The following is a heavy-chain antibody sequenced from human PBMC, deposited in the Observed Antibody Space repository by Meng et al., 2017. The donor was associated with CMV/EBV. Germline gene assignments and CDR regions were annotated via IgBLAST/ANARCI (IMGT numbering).Heavy chain of an antibody. D-gene: IGHD3-3*01. CDR2: INPKSGDS. Sequence: ASVKVSCKASGYTFTGYYMHWVRQAPGQGLEWMGWINPKSGDSNYAQKFQGRVTMTRDTAISTAYMELSRLRSDDTAVYYCARGFSVGVVIKTFDYWGQGTLVTVSS. V-gene: IGHV1-2*02. CDR3: ARGFSVGVVIKTFDY. J-gene: IGHJ4*02. CDR1: GYTFTGYY.